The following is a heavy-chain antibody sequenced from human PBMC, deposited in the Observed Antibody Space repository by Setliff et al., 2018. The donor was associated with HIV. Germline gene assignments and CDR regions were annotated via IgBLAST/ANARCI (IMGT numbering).Heavy chain of an antibody. J-gene: IGHJ5*02. CDR1: GGSMNNYY. V-gene: IGHV4-59*12. Sequence: SETLSLTCTVFGGSMNNYYWNWIRQSPGKGLEWIGYVYYSGSTKYSPSLKSRVSISLDPSTKQVSLKLTAMTAADTAVYYCARGAGCLGNDCDAYFGPWGQGILVTVSS. CDR2: VYYSGST. CDR3: ARGAGCLGNDCDAYFGP. D-gene: IGHD2-21*01.